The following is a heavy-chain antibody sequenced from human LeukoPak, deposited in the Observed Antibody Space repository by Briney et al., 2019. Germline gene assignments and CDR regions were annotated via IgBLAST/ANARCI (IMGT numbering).Heavy chain of an antibody. J-gene: IGHJ5*02. Sequence: GSLRLSCAASGFTFSNAWMSWVRQAPGKGLEWVGRIKSKTDGGTTDYAAPVKGRFTISRDDSKNTLYLQMNSLKTEDTAVYYCTTGGVVVVVAATPIDPWGQGTLVTVSS. CDR2: IKSKTDGGTT. CDR3: TTGGVVVVVAATPIDP. CDR1: GFTFSNAW. V-gene: IGHV3-15*01. D-gene: IGHD2-15*01.